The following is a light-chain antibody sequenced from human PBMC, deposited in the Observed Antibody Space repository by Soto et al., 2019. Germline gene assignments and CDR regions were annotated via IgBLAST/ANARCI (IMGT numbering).Light chain of an antibody. Sequence: EIVLTQSPGTLSLSPGERATLSCRASQSVRTNYLAWYQRKPGQAPRLLIYGASSRATGIPDRFSGSGSGTDFTLTITRLEPEDFAVYYCQQYGISPPTFGQGTKLEIK. CDR3: QQYGISPPT. CDR2: GAS. CDR1: QSVRTNY. J-gene: IGKJ1*01. V-gene: IGKV3-20*01.